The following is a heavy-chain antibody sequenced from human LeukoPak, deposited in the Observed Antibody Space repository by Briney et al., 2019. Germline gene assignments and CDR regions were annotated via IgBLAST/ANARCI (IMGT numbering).Heavy chain of an antibody. Sequence: PGGSLRLSCAASGFTFDDYGMSWVRQAPGKGLEWVSGINWNGGSTGYADSVKGQFTISRDNAKNSLYLQMNSLRAEDTAVYYCASSSSWYYYYYYMDVWGKGTTVTISS. D-gene: IGHD6-13*01. V-gene: IGHV3-20*04. J-gene: IGHJ6*03. CDR2: INWNGGST. CDR3: ASSSSWYYYYYYMDV. CDR1: GFTFDDYG.